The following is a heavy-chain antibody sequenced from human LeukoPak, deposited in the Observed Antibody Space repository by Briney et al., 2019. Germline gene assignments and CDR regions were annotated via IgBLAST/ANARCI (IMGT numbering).Heavy chain of an antibody. CDR3: ALSKQWLVRD. Sequence: GRSLRLSCAASGFTFSSYAMHRVRQAPGKGLEWVAVISYDGSNKYYADSVKGRFTISRDNSKNTLYLQMNSLRAEDTAVYYCALSKQWLVRDWGQGTLVTVSS. J-gene: IGHJ4*02. V-gene: IGHV3-30*01. D-gene: IGHD6-19*01. CDR2: ISYDGSNK. CDR1: GFTFSSYA.